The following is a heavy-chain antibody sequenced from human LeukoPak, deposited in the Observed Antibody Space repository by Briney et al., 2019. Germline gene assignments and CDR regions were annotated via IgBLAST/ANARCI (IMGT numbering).Heavy chain of an antibody. Sequence: GGSLRLSCAVSGFTFSGFWMGWSREAPGKGTEGGARKNSDGSEGYYADVVKGRFTISRDNAKNSLYLQINSLRAEDTAAYYCARSSYSSSSSVWGQGTMVTVSS. D-gene: IGHD6-6*01. CDR1: GFTFSGFW. J-gene: IGHJ3*01. CDR3: ARSSYSSSSSV. V-gene: IGHV3-7*03. CDR2: KNSDGSEG.